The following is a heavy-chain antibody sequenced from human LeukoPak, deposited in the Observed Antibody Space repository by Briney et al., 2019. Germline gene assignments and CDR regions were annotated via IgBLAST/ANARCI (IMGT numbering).Heavy chain of an antibody. CDR1: GYTFTSYS. V-gene: IGHV1-18*01. CDR3: ARDLGRRCSGGSCNYYSNYMDV. J-gene: IGHJ6*03. D-gene: IGHD2-15*01. Sequence: ASVKVSCKASGYTFTSYSISWVRQAPGQGLEWMGWISTYNGNTNYAQNLQGRVTMTTDTSTSTAHMELRSLRSDDTAVYYCARDLGRRCSGGSCNYYSNYMDVWGKGTTVTISS. CDR2: ISTYNGNT.